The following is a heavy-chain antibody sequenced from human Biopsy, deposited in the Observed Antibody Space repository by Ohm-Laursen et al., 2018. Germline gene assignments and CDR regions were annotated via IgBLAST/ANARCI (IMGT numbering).Heavy chain of an antibody. D-gene: IGHD3-3*01. CDR3: AREDEGLLRALDL. J-gene: IGHJ3*01. CDR2: IYTIGDT. V-gene: IGHV4-4*07. CDR1: GASMTGYF. Sequence: GTLSLTCTVSGASMTGYFWTWVRQPAGKRLEWIGHIYTIGDTTYNPSLESRVTMSLDTSKNQFSLKMTSLTAADTAVYFCAREDEGLLRALDLWGQGTMVTVSS.